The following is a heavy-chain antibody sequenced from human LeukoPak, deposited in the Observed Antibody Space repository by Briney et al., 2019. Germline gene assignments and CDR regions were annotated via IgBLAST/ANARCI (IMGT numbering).Heavy chain of an antibody. J-gene: IGHJ4*02. CDR2: IYHGGST. CDR3: ARGEERGSGTVHFDY. CDR1: GGSISNNNW. V-gene: IGHV4-4*02. D-gene: IGHD3-10*01. Sequence: SETLSLTCAVSGGSISNNNWWSWVRQPPGMGLEWIGEIYHGGSTNYNPSLKSRVTMSVDRSKNQFSLKLSSVTAADTAVYYCARGEERGSGTVHFDYWGQGTLVTVSS.